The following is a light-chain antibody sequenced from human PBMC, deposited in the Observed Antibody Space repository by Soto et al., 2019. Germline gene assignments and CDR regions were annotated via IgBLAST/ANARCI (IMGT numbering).Light chain of an antibody. Sequence: EIVMTQSPATLSVSPGERATLSCRASQSVSSNLAWYQQKPDQAPRLLIYGASTRATGIPARFSGSGSDTEFTLTISSLQSEDVAVYYCQQYDSWPPLTFGGGTKVDIK. J-gene: IGKJ4*01. CDR1: QSVSSN. V-gene: IGKV3-15*01. CDR3: QQYDSWPPLT. CDR2: GAS.